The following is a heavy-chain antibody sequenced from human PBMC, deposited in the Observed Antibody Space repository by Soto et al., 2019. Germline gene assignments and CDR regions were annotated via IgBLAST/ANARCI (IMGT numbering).Heavy chain of an antibody. CDR2: INHSGST. V-gene: IGHV4-34*01. D-gene: IGHD6-19*01. J-gene: IGHJ3*01. CDR1: GGSFSGYY. Sequence: SETLSLTCAVYGGSFSGYYWSWIRQPPGKGLEWIGEINHSGSTNYNPSLKSRVTISVDTSKNQFSLKLSSVTAADTAVYYCARGDRNRSSGWYKFRFWGQGTMVTVSS. CDR3: ARGDRNRSSGWYKFRF.